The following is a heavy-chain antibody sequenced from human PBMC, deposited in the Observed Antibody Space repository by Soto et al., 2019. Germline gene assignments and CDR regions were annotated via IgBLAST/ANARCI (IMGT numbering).Heavy chain of an antibody. D-gene: IGHD3-10*01. V-gene: IGHV3-49*03. CDR2: IRSKAYGGKT. CDR3: ARGDYYGSGSYYTPPSGLDV. J-gene: IGHJ6*02. Sequence: GVSLRLSWTAAGFTLGDYALSWFRQAPGKGREWVAFIRSKAYGGKTKHAASVQGRFTISRDDSKTIAYLQMTRLKTEDTAMYYCARGDYYGSGSYYTPPSGLDVWGQGTTVTVSS. CDR1: GFTLGDYA.